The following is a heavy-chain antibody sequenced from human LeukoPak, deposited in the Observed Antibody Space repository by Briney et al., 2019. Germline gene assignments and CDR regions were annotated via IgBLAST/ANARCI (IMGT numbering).Heavy chain of an antibody. CDR3: ARDKIAAAGTTDDGMDY. V-gene: IGHV1-69*01. CDR1: GGTFSSYA. Sequence: GGSLRLSCAASGGTFSSYAISWVRQAPGQGLEWMGGIIPIFGTANYAQKFQGRVTITADESTSTAYMELSSLRSEDTAVYYCARDKIAAAGTTDDGMDYWGQGTLVTVSS. CDR2: IIPIFGTA. D-gene: IGHD6-13*01. J-gene: IGHJ4*02.